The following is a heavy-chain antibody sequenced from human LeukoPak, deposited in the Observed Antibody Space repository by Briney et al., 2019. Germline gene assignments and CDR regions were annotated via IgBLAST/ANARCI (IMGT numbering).Heavy chain of an antibody. J-gene: IGHJ4*02. CDR1: GFTVSSNY. Sequence: GGSLRLSCAASGFTVSSNYMSWVRQAPGKGLEWVSVIYSGGSTYYAGSVKGRFTISRDNSKNTLYLQMNSLRAEDTAVYYCARGGYSSGWSRLYYFDYWGQGTLVTVSS. CDR3: ARGGYSSGWSRLYYFDY. CDR2: IYSGGST. D-gene: IGHD6-19*01. V-gene: IGHV3-53*01.